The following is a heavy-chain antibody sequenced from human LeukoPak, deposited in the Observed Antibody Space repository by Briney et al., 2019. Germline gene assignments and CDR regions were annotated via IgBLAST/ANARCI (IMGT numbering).Heavy chain of an antibody. Sequence: GGSLRLSCTTSGFTFGDYGMSWVRQAPGKGLEWVGFIRSKAYGGTTENAASVKGRFTISRDDSKSIAHLQMNSLKTEDTAVYYCTGSFGELTFFDYWGLGTLVTVSS. J-gene: IGHJ4*02. CDR2: IRSKAYGGTT. CDR3: TGSFGELTFFDY. CDR1: GFTFGDYG. V-gene: IGHV3-49*04. D-gene: IGHD3-10*01.